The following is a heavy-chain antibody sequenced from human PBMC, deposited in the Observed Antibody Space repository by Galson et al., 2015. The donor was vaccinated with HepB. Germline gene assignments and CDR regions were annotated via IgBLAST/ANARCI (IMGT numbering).Heavy chain of an antibody. D-gene: IGHD6-19*01. CDR2: IKSKTDGGTT. Sequence: SLRLSCAASGFTFSNAWMSWVRQAPGKGLEWVGRIKSKTDGGTTDYAAPVKGRFTISRDDSKNTLYLQMNSLKTEDTAVYYCTTDPTYSSGWFGGTPTVDYWGQGTLVTVSS. CDR3: TTDPTYSSGWFGGTPTVDY. V-gene: IGHV3-15*01. J-gene: IGHJ4*02. CDR1: GFTFSNAW.